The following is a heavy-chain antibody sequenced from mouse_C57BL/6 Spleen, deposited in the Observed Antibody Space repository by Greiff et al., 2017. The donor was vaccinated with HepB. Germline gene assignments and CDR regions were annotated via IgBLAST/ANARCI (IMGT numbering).Heavy chain of an antibody. CDR2: ISNLAYSI. V-gene: IGHV5-15*04. CDR1: GFTFSDYG. J-gene: IGHJ3*01. CDR3: SRRSDEGWFAY. Sequence: EVKVEESGGGLVQPGGSLKLSCAASGFTFSDYGMAWVRQAPRKGPEWVAFISNLAYSIYYADTVTGRFTISRENAKNTLYLEMSSLRSEDTAMYYCSRRSDEGWFAYWGQGTLVTVSA.